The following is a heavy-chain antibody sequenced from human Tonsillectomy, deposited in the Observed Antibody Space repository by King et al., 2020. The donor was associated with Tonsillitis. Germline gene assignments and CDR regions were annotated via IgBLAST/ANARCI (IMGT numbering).Heavy chain of an antibody. CDR2: ISEGGGTA. Sequence: VQLVESGGGLVQPGGSLRLSCAASAFTFSNYAINWVRQAPGKGLEWVSGISEGGGTANYADSVKGRFTMSRDNAKNTLFLEMNSLRVEDTAIYYCAKQIAVAGPNFDYWGQGTLVTVSS. V-gene: IGHV3-23*04. CDR3: AKQIAVAGPNFDY. J-gene: IGHJ4*02. CDR1: AFTFSNYA. D-gene: IGHD6-19*01.